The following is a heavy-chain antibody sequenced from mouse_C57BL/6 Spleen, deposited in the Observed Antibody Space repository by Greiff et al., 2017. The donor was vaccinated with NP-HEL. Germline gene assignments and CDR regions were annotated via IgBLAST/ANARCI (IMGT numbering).Heavy chain of an antibody. J-gene: IGHJ4*01. V-gene: IGHV5-17*01. Sequence: EVKLMESGGGLVKPGGSLKLSCAASGFTFSDYGMHWVRQAPEKGLEWVAYISSGSSTIYYADTVKGRFTISRDNAKNTLVLQMTSLRSEDTAMYYCARPGTVVAYYYAMDYWGQGTSVTVSS. CDR2: ISSGSSTI. D-gene: IGHD1-1*01. CDR1: GFTFSDYG. CDR3: ARPGTVVAYYYAMDY.